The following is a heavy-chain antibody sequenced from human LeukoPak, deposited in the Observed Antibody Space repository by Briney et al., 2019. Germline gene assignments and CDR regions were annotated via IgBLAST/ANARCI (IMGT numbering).Heavy chain of an antibody. D-gene: IGHD4-17*01. CDR1: GFTFSSYAM. J-gene: IGHJ4*02. CDR2: IWHSGTT. CDR3: MGADYGGH. V-gene: IGHV4-4*02. Sequence: PGGSLRLSCAASGFTFSSYAMSWVRQPSGKGLEWIGEIWHSGTTNYNPSLKSRVTISVDNSKNQFSLKLNSVTAADTAVYYCMGADYGGHWGQGTLVTVSS.